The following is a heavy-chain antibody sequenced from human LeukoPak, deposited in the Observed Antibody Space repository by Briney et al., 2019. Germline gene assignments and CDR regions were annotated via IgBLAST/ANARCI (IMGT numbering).Heavy chain of an antibody. D-gene: IGHD2-21*02. CDR3: ARSPCGGDCYSGHFQH. V-gene: IGHV5-51*01. Sequence: GESLKISCQGSGYTFTTYWIGWVRQMPGRGLEWMRIIYPGDSDTRYSPSFQGQVTISADKSINTAYLQWSSLKASDTAMYYCARSPCGGDCYSGHFQHWGQGTLVTVS. J-gene: IGHJ1*01. CDR1: GYTFTTYW. CDR2: IYPGDSDT.